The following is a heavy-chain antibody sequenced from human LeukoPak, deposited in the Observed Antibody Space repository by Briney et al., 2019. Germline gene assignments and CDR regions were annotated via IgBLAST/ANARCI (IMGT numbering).Heavy chain of an antibody. CDR2: INHSGST. D-gene: IGHD2-21*01. J-gene: IGHJ4*02. V-gene: IGHV4-34*01. CDR1: GGSFRGYY. Sequence: PSETLSLTCAVYGGSFRGYYWSWIRQPPGKGLEWIGEINHSGSTNYNPSLKSRVTISVDTSKNQFSLKLSSVTAADTAVYYCARHMSLFFFFDYWGQGTLVTVSS. CDR3: ARHMSLFFFFDY.